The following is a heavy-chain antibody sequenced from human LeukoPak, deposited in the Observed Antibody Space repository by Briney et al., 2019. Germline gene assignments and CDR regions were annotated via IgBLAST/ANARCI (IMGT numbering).Heavy chain of an antibody. CDR3: ARTQPTYESKGQIFDY. Sequence: PGGSLRLSCAASGFTFSDYEMNLVGQAPGKGLEWVSYISSSGNTIYYADSVKGRFTISRDNAKNSLYLQMNSLRAEDTAVYYCARTQPTYESKGQIFDYWGQGTLVTVSS. CDR2: ISSSGNTI. J-gene: IGHJ4*02. D-gene: IGHD3-22*01. CDR1: GFTFSDYE. V-gene: IGHV3-48*03.